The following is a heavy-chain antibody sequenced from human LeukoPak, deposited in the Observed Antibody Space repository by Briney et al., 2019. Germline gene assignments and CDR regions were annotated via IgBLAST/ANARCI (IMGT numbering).Heavy chain of an antibody. J-gene: IGHJ4*02. D-gene: IGHD5-18*01. CDR2: ISAYNGNT. V-gene: IGHV1-18*01. CDR3: ARGASDTAMVPYYFDY. Sequence: ASVKVSCKASGYTFTSYGISWVRQAPGQGLEWMGRISAYNGNTNYAQKLQGRVTMTTDTSTSTAYMELRSLRSDDTAVYYCARGASDTAMVPYYFDYWGQGTLVTVSS. CDR1: GYTFTSYG.